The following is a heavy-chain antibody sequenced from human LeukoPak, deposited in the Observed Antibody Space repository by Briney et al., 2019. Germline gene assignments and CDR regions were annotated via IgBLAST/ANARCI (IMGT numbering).Heavy chain of an antibody. CDR3: ARGEGYSSGWYRVYYFDY. Sequence: PGGSLRLSCAASGFTFSSYAMSWVRQAPGKGLEWVSSISSSSSYIYYADSVKGRFTISRDNAKNSLYLQTNSLRAEDTAVYYCARGEGYSSGWYRVYYFDYWGQGTLVTVSS. CDR2: ISSSSSYI. J-gene: IGHJ4*02. D-gene: IGHD6-19*01. V-gene: IGHV3-21*01. CDR1: GFTFSSYA.